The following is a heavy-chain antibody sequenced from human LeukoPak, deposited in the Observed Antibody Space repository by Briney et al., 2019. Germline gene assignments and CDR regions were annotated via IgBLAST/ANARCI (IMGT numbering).Heavy chain of an antibody. CDR2: IYYSGNT. CDR3: ARARDCSGGTCYQFNWFDL. V-gene: IGHV4-34*09. Sequence: SETLSLTCAVYGGYFSGYSWTWIRQPPGKGLEWIGYIYYSGNTYYNPSLKSRVTISVDTSKNQFSLKVTSVTAADTAAYYCARARDCSGGTCYQFNWFDLWGQGTLVTVSS. D-gene: IGHD2-15*01. CDR1: GGYFSGYS. J-gene: IGHJ5*02.